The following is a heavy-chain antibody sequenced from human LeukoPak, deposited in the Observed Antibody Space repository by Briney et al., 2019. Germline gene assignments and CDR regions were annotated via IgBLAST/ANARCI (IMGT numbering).Heavy chain of an antibody. CDR1: GYSISSGYY. D-gene: IGHD3-10*01. CDR2: IYQSGST. V-gene: IGHV4-38-2*02. CDR3: AGVILDGSGSQLFDY. Sequence: SETLSLTCSVSGYSISSGYYWGWIRQPPGKGLEWIGSIYQSGSTYYNPSLKSRVTISVDTSKNQFSLKLSSVTAADTAVYYCAGVILDGSGSQLFDYWGQGTLVTVSS. J-gene: IGHJ4*02.